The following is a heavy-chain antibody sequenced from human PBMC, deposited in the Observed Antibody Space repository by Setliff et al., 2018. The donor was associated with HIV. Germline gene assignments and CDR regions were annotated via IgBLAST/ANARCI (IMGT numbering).Heavy chain of an antibody. J-gene: IGHJ5*02. CDR3: ARSTVGAGASFP. V-gene: IGHV4-61*08. CDR1: GGSVSRGDYY. CDR2: ISHSGNT. D-gene: IGHD1-26*01. Sequence: PSETMSLTCTVSGGSVSRGDYYWSWIRQPPGKGLEWIGCISHSGNTNFSPCLNSRVTISLDTSKNQFSLRLTSLTAADTAIYYCARSTVGAGASFPWGRGILVTVSS.